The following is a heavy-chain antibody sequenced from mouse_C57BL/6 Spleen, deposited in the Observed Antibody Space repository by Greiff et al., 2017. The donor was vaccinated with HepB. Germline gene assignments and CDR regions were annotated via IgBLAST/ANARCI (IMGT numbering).Heavy chain of an antibody. CDR3: ATPPYGSSFAY. J-gene: IGHJ3*01. CDR1: GYTFTSYW. CDR2: IDPSDSYT. V-gene: IGHV1-69*01. Sequence: QVQLQQPGAELVMPGASVKLSCKASGYTFTSYWMHWVKQRPGQGLEWIGEIDPSDSYTNYNQKFKGKSTLTVDKSSSTAYMQLSSLTSEDSAVYYCATPPYGSSFAYWGQGTLVTVSA. D-gene: IGHD1-1*01.